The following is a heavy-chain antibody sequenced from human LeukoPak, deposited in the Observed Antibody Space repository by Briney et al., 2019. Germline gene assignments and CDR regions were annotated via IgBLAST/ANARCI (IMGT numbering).Heavy chain of an antibody. V-gene: IGHV4-4*07. Sequence: SATLSLTCTVSAGSISSYYRSWIRQPAGKGLEWIWRIYTSGSTNYNPSLKSRVTMSVDTSKNQFSLKLSSVTAAVTAVYYCARGSVVFSAYYYYYMDVWGKGTTVTVSS. D-gene: IGHD2-2*01. CDR2: IYTSGST. CDR3: ARGSVVFSAYYYYYMDV. J-gene: IGHJ6*03. CDR1: AGSISSYY.